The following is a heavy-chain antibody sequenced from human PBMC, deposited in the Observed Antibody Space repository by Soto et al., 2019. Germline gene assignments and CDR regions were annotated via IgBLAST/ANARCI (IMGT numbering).Heavy chain of an antibody. D-gene: IGHD3-10*01. CDR1: GFTFSGSA. Sequence: GGSLRFSCAASGFTFSGSAMHWVRQASGKGLEWVGRIRSKANSYATAYAASVKGRFTISRDDSKNTAYLQMNSLKTEDTAVYYCTRRGLLWFAELSQPDGMDVWGQGTTVTVSS. CDR2: IRSKANSYAT. V-gene: IGHV3-73*01. J-gene: IGHJ6*02. CDR3: TRRGLLWFAELSQPDGMDV.